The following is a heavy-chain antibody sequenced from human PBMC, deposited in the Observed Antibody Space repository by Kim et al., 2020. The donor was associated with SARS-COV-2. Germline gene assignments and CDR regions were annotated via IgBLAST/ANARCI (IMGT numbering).Heavy chain of an antibody. V-gene: IGHV5-51*01. J-gene: IGHJ4*02. D-gene: IGHD6-13*01. Sequence: YSPSFQGQVTISADKSISTAYLQWSSLKASDTAMYYCVRQAAAAGPYFDSWGQGTLVTVSS. CDR3: VRQAAAAGPYFDS.